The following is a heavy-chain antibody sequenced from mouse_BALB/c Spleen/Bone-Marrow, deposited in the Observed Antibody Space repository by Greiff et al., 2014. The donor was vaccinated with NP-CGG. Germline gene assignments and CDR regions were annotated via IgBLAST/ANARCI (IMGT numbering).Heavy chain of an antibody. CDR2: IYPGDGDT. V-gene: IGHV1-80*01. D-gene: IGHD2-3*01. CDR3: ARCDGYSYYFDY. Sequence: QVQLQQSGADLVRPGSSVKISCKASGYAFSNYWMNWVKQRPGQGLEWIGQIYPGDGDTNYNGKFKGKATLTADKSSSTAYMQLSSLTSEDSAVYFCARCDGYSYYFDYWGQGTTLTVS. J-gene: IGHJ2*01. CDR1: GYAFSNYW.